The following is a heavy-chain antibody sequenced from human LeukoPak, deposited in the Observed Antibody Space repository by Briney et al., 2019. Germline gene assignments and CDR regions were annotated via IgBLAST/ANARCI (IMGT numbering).Heavy chain of an antibody. CDR3: AKDISGAQEYYFDY. V-gene: IGHV3-9*01. CDR2: ISWNSGSI. J-gene: IGHJ4*02. Sequence: GRSLRLSCAASGFTFDDYAMHWVRQAPGKGLVWVSGISWNSGSIGYADSVKGRFTISRDNAKNSLYLQMNSLRAEDTALYYCAKDISGAQEYYFDYWGQGTLVTVSS. D-gene: IGHD3-3*02. CDR1: GFTFDDYA.